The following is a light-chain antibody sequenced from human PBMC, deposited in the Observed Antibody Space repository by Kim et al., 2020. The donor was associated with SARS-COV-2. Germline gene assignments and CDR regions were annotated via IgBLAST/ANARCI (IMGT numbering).Light chain of an antibody. CDR1: QSVTSRH. CDR2: GAS. V-gene: IGKV3-20*01. Sequence: LSPGESATLPCRASQSVTSRHLAWYQQKPGQAPRLLIYGASNRATGIPDRFSGSGSETDFTLAISRLEPEDFAVYYCHHYGSSPNTFGQGTKLEI. CDR3: HHYGSSPNT. J-gene: IGKJ2*01.